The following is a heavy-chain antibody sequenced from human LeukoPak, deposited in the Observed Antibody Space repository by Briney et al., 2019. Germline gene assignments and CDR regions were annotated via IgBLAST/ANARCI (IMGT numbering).Heavy chain of an antibody. CDR3: ARLGEYSGYDY. CDR2: IYYSGST. J-gene: IGHJ4*02. D-gene: IGHD5-12*01. CDR1: GGSFSSGSYY. V-gene: IGHV4-39*01. Sequence: PSETLSLTCTVSGGSFSSGSYYWDSIRQPLGRGLEWIGSIYYSGSTNYNPSLKSRVTISVDTSKNQFSLKLSSVTAADTALYYCARLGEYSGYDYWGQGTLVTVSS.